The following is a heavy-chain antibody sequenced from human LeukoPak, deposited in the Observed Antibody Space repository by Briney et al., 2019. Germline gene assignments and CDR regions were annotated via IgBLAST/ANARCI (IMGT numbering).Heavy chain of an antibody. J-gene: IGHJ4*02. D-gene: IGHD2-15*01. CDR1: GGSISSYY. V-gene: IGHV4-59*01. CDR2: IYYSGST. CDR3: ARAASGPLFDY. Sequence: SETLSLTCTVSGGSISSYYWSWIRQPPGKGLEWIGYIYYSGSTNYNPSLKSRVTISVDTSKNQFSLKLSSVTAADAAVYYCARAASGPLFDYWGQGTLVTVSS.